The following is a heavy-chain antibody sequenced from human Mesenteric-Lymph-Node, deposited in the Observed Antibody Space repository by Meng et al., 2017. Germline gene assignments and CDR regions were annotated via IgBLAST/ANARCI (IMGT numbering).Heavy chain of an antibody. CDR2: ISNSHSYI. CDR1: GFSFGTYS. CDR3: ARGGPYDSSGYHLIH. V-gene: IGHV3-21*01. J-gene: IGHJ4*02. Sequence: GESLKISCSASGFSFGTYSMNWVRLAPGKGLEWVSSISNSHSYIYYADSVKGRFTISRDNAQNSLYLQMNSLRADDTAVYYCARGGPYDSSGYHLIHWGQGTLVTVSS. D-gene: IGHD3-22*01.